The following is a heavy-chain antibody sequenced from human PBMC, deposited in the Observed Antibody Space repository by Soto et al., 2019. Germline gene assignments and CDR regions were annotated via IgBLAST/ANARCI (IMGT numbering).Heavy chain of an antibody. Sequence: PSETLSLTCTVSGGSISSGGYYWSWIRQHPGKGLEWIGYIYYSGSTYYNPSLKSRVTISVDTSKNQFSLKLSSVTAADTAVYYCARAPGWWDYDFWSGYYRPPGVYYYGMDVWGQGTTVTVS. V-gene: IGHV4-31*03. CDR2: IYYSGST. J-gene: IGHJ6*02. D-gene: IGHD3-3*01. CDR3: ARAPGWWDYDFWSGYYRPPGVYYYGMDV. CDR1: GGSISSGGYY.